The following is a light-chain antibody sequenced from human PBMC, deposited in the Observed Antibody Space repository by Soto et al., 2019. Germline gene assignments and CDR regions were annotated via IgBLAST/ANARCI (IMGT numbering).Light chain of an antibody. J-gene: IGLJ1*01. CDR2: RND. CDR3: AAWDDTVRSYV. V-gene: IGLV1-47*01. CDR1: ISNIGNNY. Sequence: QSVLTQPSSVSGTPGQGVTISCSGSISNIGNNYVYWFQQLPGTAPKVLSNRNDQRPSGVPDRFSGSKSGTSASLAISGRRSEHEADYYCAAWDDTVRSYVFGTGTKVTVL.